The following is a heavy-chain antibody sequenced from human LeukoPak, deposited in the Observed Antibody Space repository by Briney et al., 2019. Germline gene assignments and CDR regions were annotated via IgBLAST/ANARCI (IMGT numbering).Heavy chain of an antibody. CDR1: GFTFSSYG. D-gene: IGHD6-6*01. V-gene: IGHV3-33*01. CDR3: ARACRMSSSSCDY. CDR2: IWYDGSNK. J-gene: IGHJ4*02. Sequence: PGGSLRLSCAASGFTFSSYGMHWVCQAPGKGLEGVAVIWYDGSNKYYADSVRGRFTISRDNSKNTLYLQMNSLRAEDTAVYYCARACRMSSSSCDYWGQGTLVTVSS.